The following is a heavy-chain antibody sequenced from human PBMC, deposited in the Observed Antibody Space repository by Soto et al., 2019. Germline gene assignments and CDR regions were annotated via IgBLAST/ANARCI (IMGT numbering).Heavy chain of an antibody. CDR2: ISSSSSYT. J-gene: IGHJ5*02. CDR1: GFTFSDYY. V-gene: IGHV3-11*06. Sequence: QVQLVESGGGLVKPGGSLRLSCAASGFTFSDYYMSWIRQAPGKGLEWVSYISSSSSYTNYADSVKGRFTISRDNAKNSLYLQMNGLRAEDTAVYYCARDRSFMGGSSSWYPGDPWGQGTLVTVSS. D-gene: IGHD6-13*01. CDR3: ARDRSFMGGSSSWYPGDP.